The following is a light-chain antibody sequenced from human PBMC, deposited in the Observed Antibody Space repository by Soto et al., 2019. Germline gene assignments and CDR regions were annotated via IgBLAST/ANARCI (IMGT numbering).Light chain of an antibody. Sequence: IVMTQSPLSLPVTPGEPASISCRSSQSLLYSNGYNYLDWYLQKPGQSPQLLIYLGSNRASGVPDRFSGTGSGTDFTLKIIRVEAEDVGVYYCMQALQGPPTFGQGTKVEIK. CDR3: MQALQGPPT. CDR1: QSLLYSNGYNY. J-gene: IGKJ1*01. V-gene: IGKV2-28*01. CDR2: LGS.